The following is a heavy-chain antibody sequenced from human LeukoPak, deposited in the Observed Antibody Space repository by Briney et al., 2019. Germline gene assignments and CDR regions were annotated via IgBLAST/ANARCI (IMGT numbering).Heavy chain of an antibody. D-gene: IGHD4-17*01. CDR1: GFTFSSYV. J-gene: IGHJ4*02. CDR3: AKDDDGDYGFY. CDR2: ISGSGDTT. Sequence: GGSLRLSCAASGFTFSSYVMSWVRQAPGQGLEWVSAISGSGDTTYYADSVKGRFIISRDNSNNTLFLQMNSLRAEDTAVYYCAKDDDGDYGFYWGQGTLVTVSS. V-gene: IGHV3-23*01.